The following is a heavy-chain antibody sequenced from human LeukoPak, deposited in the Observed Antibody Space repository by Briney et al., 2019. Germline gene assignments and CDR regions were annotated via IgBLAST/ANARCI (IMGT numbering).Heavy chain of an antibody. Sequence: RQPPGKGLEWIAYIYYTGSSTYNPTLKSRVTISVDTTKNQFLLTLSSLAAAYAGVDSCTTVLVPFYWFDPWGHGTLVTVSS. CDR3: TTVLVPFYWFDP. J-gene: IGHJ5*02. CDR2: IYYTGSS. D-gene: IGHD2-8*01. V-gene: IGHV4-59*01.